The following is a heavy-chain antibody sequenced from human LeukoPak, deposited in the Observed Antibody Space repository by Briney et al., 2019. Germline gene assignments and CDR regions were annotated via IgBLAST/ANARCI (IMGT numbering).Heavy chain of an antibody. CDR2: ISSSSSYI. Sequence: PGGSLRLSRAASGFTFSSYDMSWVRQAPGKGLEWVSSISSSSSYIYYADSVKGRFTISRDNAKNSLYLQMNSLRAEDTAVYYCATHDSLYYWGQGTLVTVSS. V-gene: IGHV3-21*01. J-gene: IGHJ4*02. CDR1: GFTFSSYD. D-gene: IGHD3-3*01. CDR3: ATHDSLYY.